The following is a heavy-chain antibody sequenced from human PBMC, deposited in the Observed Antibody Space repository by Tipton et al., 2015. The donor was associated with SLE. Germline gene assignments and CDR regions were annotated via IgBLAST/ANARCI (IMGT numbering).Heavy chain of an antibody. Sequence: QSGAEVKKPGASVKVSCKASGYTFTSYGISWVRQAPGQGLEWMGWISAYNGDTKYAQKFQGRVNMTTDTSTNTAFMELRSLRSDDTAVYYCAKDGSHTSSILDPWGQGTLLTVSS. V-gene: IGHV1-18*01. CDR1: GYTFTSYG. CDR2: ISAYNGDT. D-gene: IGHD6-13*01. J-gene: IGHJ5*02. CDR3: AKDGSHTSSILDP.